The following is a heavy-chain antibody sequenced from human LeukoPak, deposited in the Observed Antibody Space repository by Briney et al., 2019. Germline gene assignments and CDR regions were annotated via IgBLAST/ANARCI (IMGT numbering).Heavy chain of an antibody. V-gene: IGHV1-18*01. CDR1: GYTFTKYG. Sequence: ASVKVSCKASGYTFTKYGITWVRQAPGQGLEWMGWISTYNGNTNYAQKLQGRVTMTTDTSTSTAYMELRSLRSDDTAVYYCARPAYCGGDCSTPYYFDYWGQGTLVTVSS. CDR2: ISTYNGNT. CDR3: ARPAYCGGDCSTPYYFDY. D-gene: IGHD2-21*02. J-gene: IGHJ4*02.